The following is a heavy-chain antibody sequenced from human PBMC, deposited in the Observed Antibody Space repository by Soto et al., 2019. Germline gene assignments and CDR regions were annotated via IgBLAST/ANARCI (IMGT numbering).Heavy chain of an antibody. D-gene: IGHD3-10*01. V-gene: IGHV3-7*01. CDR3: AREMVRGVITPFDY. CDR2: IKQDGSEK. CDR1: GFMFSSYW. Sequence: PGGSLRLSCAASGFMFSSYWMSWVRHAPGKGLEWVANIKQDGSEKKYVDSVKGRFTISRDNAKNSLYLRMNSLRAEDTAVYYCAREMVRGVITPFDYWGQGTLVTVSS. J-gene: IGHJ4*02.